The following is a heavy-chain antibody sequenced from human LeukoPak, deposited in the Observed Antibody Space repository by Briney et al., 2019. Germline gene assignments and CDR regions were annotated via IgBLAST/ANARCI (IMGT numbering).Heavy chain of an antibody. CDR1: DDSVSSDNYY. V-gene: IGHV4-61*01. CDR2: VYYSGST. J-gene: IGHJ4*02. Sequence: SETLSLTCTVSDDSVSSDNYYWSWIRQPPGKGLEWIGYVYYSGSTNYNPSLKSRVTISVDTSKNQFSLKLSSVTTADTAVYFCARRKAVRPRDYYFDYWGQGTLVTVSS. CDR3: ARRKAVRPRDYYFDY. D-gene: IGHD6-6*01.